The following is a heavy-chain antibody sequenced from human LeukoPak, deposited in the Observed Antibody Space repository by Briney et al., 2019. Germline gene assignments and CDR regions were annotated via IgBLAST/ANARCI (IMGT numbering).Heavy chain of an antibody. D-gene: IGHD2-15*01. Sequence: GGSLRLSCAASGFTFSCYAMTWVRQAPGKGLEWVSIISASGLVAYYADSVKGRFTISRDNSNNTVFLQMKGLRDEDTALYYCEKAIYCSGGACHGIDFWGQGSLVTVSS. CDR3: EKAIYCSGGACHGIDF. CDR1: GFTFSCYA. CDR2: ISASGLVA. V-gene: IGHV3-23*01. J-gene: IGHJ4*02.